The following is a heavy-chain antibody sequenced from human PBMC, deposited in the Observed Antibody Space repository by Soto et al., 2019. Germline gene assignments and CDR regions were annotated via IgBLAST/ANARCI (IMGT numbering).Heavy chain of an antibody. Sequence: EVQLVESGGGLVQPGGSLRLSCAASGFTVSTKYMSWVRQAPGKGLEWVSVIYSAGSTFYADSVRGRFTISRDNSKYTVNLQMNGLRAEDTAVYYWARDPWAADYWGQGSLVTVSS. V-gene: IGHV3-66*01. CDR1: GFTVSTKY. CDR3: ARDPWAADY. D-gene: IGHD3-16*01. CDR2: IYSAGST. J-gene: IGHJ4*02.